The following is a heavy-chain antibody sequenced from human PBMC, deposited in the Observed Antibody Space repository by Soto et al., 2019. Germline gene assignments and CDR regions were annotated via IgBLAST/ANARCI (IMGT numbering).Heavy chain of an antibody. CDR3: AADPGFETAVAVHFDL. Sequence: QMQLVQSGPEVKRPGTSVKVSCKASGLTFTTSAVQWVRQTRGQRLEFIGWIVVGGGDTYYARRFRERVTITRDMSTNTAYMELSSLSSEDTAVYYCAADPGFETAVAVHFDLWGQGTLVTVSS. CDR2: IVVGGGDT. V-gene: IGHV1-58*01. J-gene: IGHJ4*02. CDR1: GLTFTTSA. D-gene: IGHD6-19*01.